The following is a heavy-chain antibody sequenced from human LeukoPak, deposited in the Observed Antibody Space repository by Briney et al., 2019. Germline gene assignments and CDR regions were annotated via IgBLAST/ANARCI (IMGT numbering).Heavy chain of an antibody. D-gene: IGHD1-26*01. J-gene: IGHJ4*02. CDR3: ARDVRGGTNEEADY. V-gene: IGHV3-30*19. Sequence: GGSLRLSCAASGFTFSSYGMHWVRQAPGKGLEWVAVKSYDGSDEFYADSVKGRFTISRDNSKNTLYLQMNTLRAEDTAVYYCARDVRGGTNEEADYWGQGTLVTVSS. CDR2: KSYDGSDE. CDR1: GFTFSSYG.